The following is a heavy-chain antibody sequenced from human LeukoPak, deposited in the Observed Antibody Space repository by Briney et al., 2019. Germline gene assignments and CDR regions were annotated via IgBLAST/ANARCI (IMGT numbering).Heavy chain of an antibody. D-gene: IGHD3-22*01. Sequence: SETLSLTCTVSGGSITNRTDHWAWIRQPPGKGLEWIGSIYHSGRTYYNPSLKSRVTISVDTSKRQFSLKLSPVTASDTSVYYCVRHRGPDTMMVVVSPVGWFDPWGQGTQVTVSS. V-gene: IGHV4-39*01. CDR3: VRHRGPDTMMVVVSPVGWFDP. CDR2: IYHSGRT. CDR1: GGSITNRTDH. J-gene: IGHJ5*02.